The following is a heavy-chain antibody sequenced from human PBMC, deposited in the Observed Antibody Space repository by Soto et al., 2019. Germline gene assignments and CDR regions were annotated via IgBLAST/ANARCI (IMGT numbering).Heavy chain of an antibody. CDR2: ISWDGEK. J-gene: IGHJ4*02. D-gene: IGHD3-9*01. CDR1: GFSLNTRGVG. V-gene: IGHV2-5*02. Sequence: QITLKESGPPLLKPTQTLTLTCTFSGFSLNTRGVGVGWIRQPPGKALEWLALISWDGEKRYRPSLKSRLTITKDPSENRVVLTMTNMDPVNTATYYYAHRRGDLLTGHYYFDYWGQGTLVTVS. CDR3: AHRRGDLLTGHYYFDY.